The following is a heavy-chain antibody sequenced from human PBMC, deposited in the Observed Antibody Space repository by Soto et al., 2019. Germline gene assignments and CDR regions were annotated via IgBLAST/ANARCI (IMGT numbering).Heavy chain of an antibody. V-gene: IGHV3-30*03. CDR2: ISYDGSNK. J-gene: IGHJ4*02. D-gene: IGHD2-15*01. CDR3: ATTDSKDAIKYYFDY. Sequence: GGSLRLSCAASGFTFSSYGMHWVRQAPGKGLEWVAVISYDGSNKYYADSVKGRFTISRDNSKNTLYLQMNSLRAEDTAVYYCATTDSKDAIKYYFDYWGQGPLVTVSS. CDR1: GFTFSSYG.